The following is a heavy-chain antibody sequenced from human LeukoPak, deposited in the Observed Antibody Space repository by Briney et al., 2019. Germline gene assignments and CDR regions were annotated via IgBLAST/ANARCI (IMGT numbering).Heavy chain of an antibody. CDR1: GFTFRSYW. V-gene: IGHV3-7*05. D-gene: IGHD1-1*01. Sequence: GGSLRLSCAASGFTFRSYWMSWVRQAPGKGLEWVANINQDGSQKNYVDSVKGRFTISRDNAKNSLYLQMNSLRAEDTAVYYCARDNKGTFDYWGQGTLVTVSS. CDR3: ARDNKGTFDY. CDR2: INQDGSQK. J-gene: IGHJ4*02.